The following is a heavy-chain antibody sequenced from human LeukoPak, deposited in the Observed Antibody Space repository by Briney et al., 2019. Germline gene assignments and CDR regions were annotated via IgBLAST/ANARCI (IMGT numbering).Heavy chain of an antibody. CDR1: GYTFTGYY. Sequence: XSVKVSCKASGYTFTGYYMHWVRQAPGQGLEWMGWINPNSGGTNYAQKFQGRVTMTRDTSISTAYMELSRLRSDDTAVYYCASARKYPRWYYRDYWGQGTLVTVSS. J-gene: IGHJ4*02. D-gene: IGHD6-13*01. CDR3: ASARKYPRWYYRDY. V-gene: IGHV1-2*02. CDR2: INPNSGGT.